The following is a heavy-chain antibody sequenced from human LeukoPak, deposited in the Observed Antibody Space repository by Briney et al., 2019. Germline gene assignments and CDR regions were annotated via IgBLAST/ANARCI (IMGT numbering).Heavy chain of an antibody. J-gene: IGHJ4*02. D-gene: IGHD6-13*01. V-gene: IGHV4-59*04. CDR2: VYYDGVT. CDR1: GGSISSYY. CDR3: ATYSSSWYGVDY. Sequence: SETLSLTCTVSGGSISSYYWSWIRQPPGKGLEWIGSVYYDGVTYYNRSFQSRVTMSLDKSTNRFSLKLSSVTAADTAVYYCATYSSSWYGVDYWGQGTLVTVSS.